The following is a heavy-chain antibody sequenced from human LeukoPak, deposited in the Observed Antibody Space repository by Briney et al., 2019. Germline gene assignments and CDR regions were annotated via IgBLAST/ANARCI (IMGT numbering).Heavy chain of an antibody. Sequence: PGGSLRLSCAASGFTVSSNYMSWVRQAPGKGLEWVSVIYSGGSTYYADSVKGRFTISRHNSKNTLYLQMNSLRAEDTAVYYCARDPIYYDSSGYPRYWGQGTLVTVSS. CDR3: ARDPIYYDSSGYPRY. CDR2: IYSGGST. CDR1: GFTVSSNY. V-gene: IGHV3-53*04. D-gene: IGHD3-22*01. J-gene: IGHJ4*02.